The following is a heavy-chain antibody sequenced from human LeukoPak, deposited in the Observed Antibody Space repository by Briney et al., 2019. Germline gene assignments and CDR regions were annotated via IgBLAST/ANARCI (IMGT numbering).Heavy chain of an antibody. V-gene: IGHV1-69*05. CDR2: IIPIFGTA. Sequence: SVKVSCKASGGTFSSYAISWVRQAPGQGLEWMGRIIPIFGTANYAQKFQGRVTITTDESTSTAYMELSSLRSEDTAEYYCAVCIAVAPTKNAFDIWGQGTMVTVSS. J-gene: IGHJ3*02. D-gene: IGHD6-19*01. CDR3: AVCIAVAPTKNAFDI. CDR1: GGTFSSYA.